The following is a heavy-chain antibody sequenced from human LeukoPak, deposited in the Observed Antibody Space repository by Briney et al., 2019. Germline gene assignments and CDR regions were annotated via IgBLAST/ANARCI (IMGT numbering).Heavy chain of an antibody. D-gene: IGHD5-18*01. Sequence: GGSLRLSCAASGFTFSSYGMHRVRQAPGKGLEWVAVISYDGSNKYYADSVKGRFTFSRDNSKNTLYLQMNSLRAEDTAVYYCARGSAYSYSFTGRERTKSRLDYWGQGTLVTVSS. V-gene: IGHV3-30*03. J-gene: IGHJ4*02. CDR3: ARGSAYSYSFTGRERTKSRLDY. CDR1: GFTFSSYG. CDR2: ISYDGSNK.